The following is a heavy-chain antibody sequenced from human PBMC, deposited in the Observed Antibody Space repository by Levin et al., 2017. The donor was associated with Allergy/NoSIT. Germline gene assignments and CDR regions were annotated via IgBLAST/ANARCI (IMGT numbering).Heavy chain of an antibody. V-gene: IGHV4-34*01. CDR1: GGSFSGYY. J-gene: IGHJ4*02. D-gene: IGHD6-6*01. CDR3: ARGGRRPNTHFTTIAARALPNVRARNFDY. CDR2: INHSGST. Sequence: SETLPLTCAVYGGSFSGYYWSWIRQPPGKGLEWIGEINHSGSTNYNPSLKSRVTISVDTSKNQFSLKLSSVTAADTAVYYCARGGRRPNTHFTTIAARALPNVRARNFDYWGQGTLVTVSS.